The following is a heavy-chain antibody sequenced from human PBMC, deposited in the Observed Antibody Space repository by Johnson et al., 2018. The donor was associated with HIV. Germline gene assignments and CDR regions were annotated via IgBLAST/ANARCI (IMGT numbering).Heavy chain of an antibody. Sequence: QVQLVESGGGVVQPGRSLRLSCAASGFTFSTYGMHWVRQAPGKGLEWVAVMWYDGSNKYYADSVKGRFTISRDNSKNTLYLQMNSLRTEDTAVYYCANEYFDIWGQGTMVTVSS. V-gene: IGHV3-33*06. CDR3: ANEYFDI. J-gene: IGHJ3*02. CDR2: MWYDGSNK. CDR1: GFTFSTYG.